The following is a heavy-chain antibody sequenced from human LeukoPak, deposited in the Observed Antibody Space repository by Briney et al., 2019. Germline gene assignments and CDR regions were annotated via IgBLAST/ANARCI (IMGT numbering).Heavy chain of an antibody. CDR1: GLTFKTYG. Sequence: GGSLRLSCAASGLTFKTYGMSWVRQAPGKGLEWVSSISDSGGGTFYADSVKSRFTISRENSKNTVYLQMNSLRADDTAVYYCAKGGSYRSQPYFDYWGQGTPVTVSS. CDR2: ISDSGGGT. CDR3: AKGGSYRSQPYFDY. D-gene: IGHD3-16*02. J-gene: IGHJ4*02. V-gene: IGHV3-23*01.